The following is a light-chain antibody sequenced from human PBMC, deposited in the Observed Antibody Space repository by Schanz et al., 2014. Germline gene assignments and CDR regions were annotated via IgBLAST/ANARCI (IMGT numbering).Light chain of an antibody. CDR3: QQFYDTVWT. CDR1: QSVSSSY. CDR2: RAS. Sequence: EIVLTQSPGTLSLSPGERATLSCRASQSVSSSYLAWYQEKPGQAPRLLMYRASTRATGIPDRFSGSGSGADFTLTISSLQAEDVAVYYCQQFYDTVWTFGQGTKVEIK. V-gene: IGKV3-20*01. J-gene: IGKJ1*01.